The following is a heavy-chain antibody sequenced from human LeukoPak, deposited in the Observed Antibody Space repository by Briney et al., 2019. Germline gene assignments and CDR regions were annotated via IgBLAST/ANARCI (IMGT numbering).Heavy chain of an antibody. CDR1: GYSISSYYY. J-gene: IGHJ5*02. CDR2: IYHSGIT. D-gene: IGHD6-13*01. Sequence: PSETLSLTCSVSGYSISSYYYWGWIRQPPGKGLEWIGSIYHSGITYYKPSLKSRVTISVDTSKNQFSLKLSSVTAADTAVYYCARVAAIPYNWFDPWGQGTLVTVSS. V-gene: IGHV4-38-2*02. CDR3: ARVAAIPYNWFDP.